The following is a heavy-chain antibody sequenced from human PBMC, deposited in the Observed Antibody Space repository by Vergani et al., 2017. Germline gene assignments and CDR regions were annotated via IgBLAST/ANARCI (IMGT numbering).Heavy chain of an antibody. V-gene: IGHV4-59*01. Sequence: QVQLQESGPGLVKPSETLSLTCTVSGGSISSYYWSWIRQPPGKGLEWIGYIYYSGSTNYNPSLKSQVTISVDTSKNQFSLKLSSVTAADTAVYYCARAHCSSTSCYRDNWFDPWGQGTLVTVSS. CDR1: GGSISSYY. D-gene: IGHD2-2*01. CDR3: ARAHCSSTSCYRDNWFDP. J-gene: IGHJ5*02. CDR2: IYYSGST.